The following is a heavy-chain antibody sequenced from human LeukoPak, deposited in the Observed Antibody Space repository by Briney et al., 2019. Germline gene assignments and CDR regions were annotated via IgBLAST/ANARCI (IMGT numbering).Heavy chain of an antibody. V-gene: IGHV4-30-2*05. CDR2: IYHSGST. CDR3: ARGENYDFSFFDY. J-gene: IGHJ4*02. Sequence: SETLSLTCTVSAGSISSGGYYWSWIRQPPGKGLEWIGYIYHSGSTYYNPSLKSRVTISVDTSKNQFSLKLSSVTAADTAVYYCARGENYDFSFFDYWGQGTLVTVSS. CDR1: AGSISSGGYY. D-gene: IGHD3-3*01.